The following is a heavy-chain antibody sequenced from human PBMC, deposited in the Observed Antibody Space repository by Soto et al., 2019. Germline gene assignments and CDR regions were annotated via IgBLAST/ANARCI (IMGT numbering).Heavy chain of an antibody. Sequence: SETLSRTCTVSGVSISSGDYYWSRMGQPPGKGLEYIGYIYYSGSSHYNPSLKSRVTISLDTSRNQFSLKLSSVTAADTAVYYGANAPGAKLGCMDGWRQGTTVTASS. CDR1: GVSISSGDYY. CDR3: ANAPGAKLGCMDG. CDR2: IYYSGSS. V-gene: IGHV4-30-4*01. D-gene: IGHD6-25*01. J-gene: IGHJ6*02.